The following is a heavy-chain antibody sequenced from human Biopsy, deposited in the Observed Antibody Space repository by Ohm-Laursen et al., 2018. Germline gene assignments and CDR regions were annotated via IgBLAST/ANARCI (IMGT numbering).Heavy chain of an antibody. CDR1: GGSVSSGSYY. J-gene: IGHJ3*02. Sequence: PPGTLSLTCTVSGGSVSSGSYYWSWIRQPPGKGLKWIGYIYYSGSTNYNPSLKSRVTISVDTSRNQFSLKLSSVTAADTAVYYCAGRPWPNAFDIWGQGTMVTVSS. V-gene: IGHV4-61*01. D-gene: IGHD5-12*01. CDR3: AGRPWPNAFDI. CDR2: IYYSGST.